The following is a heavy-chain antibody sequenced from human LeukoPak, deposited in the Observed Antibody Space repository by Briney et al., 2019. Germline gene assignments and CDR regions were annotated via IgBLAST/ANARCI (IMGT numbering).Heavy chain of an antibody. CDR1: GGSVSSGGYY. V-gene: IGHV4-31*03. J-gene: IGHJ5*02. D-gene: IGHD6-19*01. Sequence: SETLSLTCTVSGGSVSSGGYYWSWIRQHPGKGLEWIGYIYYSGSTYYNPSLKSRVTISVDTSKNQFSLKLSSVTAADTAVYYCARTGIAVFRRWFDPWGQGTLVTVSS. CDR2: IYYSGST. CDR3: ARTGIAVFRRWFDP.